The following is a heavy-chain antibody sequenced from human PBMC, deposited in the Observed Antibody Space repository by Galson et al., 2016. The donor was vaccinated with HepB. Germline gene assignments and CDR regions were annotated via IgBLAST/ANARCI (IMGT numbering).Heavy chain of an antibody. CDR2: ISWNSGRR. Sequence: SLRLSCAASGFTFDEHAMHWVRQPPGKGLEWVSGISWNSGRRGYADSVKGRFTISRDKAKNSVVREMNSLRAEDTALYYCAKDVDNRLLYFGGLDWWGQGILITVSS. V-gene: IGHV3-9*01. D-gene: IGHD3-10*01. CDR3: AKDVDNRLLYFGGLDW. J-gene: IGHJ4*02. CDR1: GFTFDEHA.